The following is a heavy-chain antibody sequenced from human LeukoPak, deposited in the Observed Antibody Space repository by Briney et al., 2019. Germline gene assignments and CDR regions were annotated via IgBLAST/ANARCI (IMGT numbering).Heavy chain of an antibody. D-gene: IGHD1-7*01. V-gene: IGHV3-30*03. CDR1: GFTFSSYS. J-gene: IGHJ4*02. CDR3: AREAAPGNWNYEDN. CDR2: ISYDGSNK. Sequence: GGSLRLSCAASGFTFSSYSMNWVRQAPGKGLEWVAVISYDGSNKYYADSVKGRFTIPRDNSKNTLYLQMNSPRAEDTAVYYCAREAAPGNWNYEDNWGQGTLVTFSS.